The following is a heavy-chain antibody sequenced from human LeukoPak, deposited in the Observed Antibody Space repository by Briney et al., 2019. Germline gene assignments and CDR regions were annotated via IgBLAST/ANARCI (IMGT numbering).Heavy chain of an antibody. CDR2: IYPYDSAT. V-gene: IGHV5-51*01. D-gene: IGHD5-12*01. CDR3: ARHIGYSAWYPDY. CDR1: GYSFTSYW. Sequence: HGESLKISCKASGYSFTSYWIGWVRQMPGKGLEWMEIIYPYDSATSYSPASQGQVTISADKSISTAYLQWSSLKASVTAMYYCARHIGYSAWYPDYWGQGTLVTVSS. J-gene: IGHJ4*02.